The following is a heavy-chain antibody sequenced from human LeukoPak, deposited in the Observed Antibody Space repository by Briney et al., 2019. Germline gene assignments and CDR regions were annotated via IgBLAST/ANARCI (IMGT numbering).Heavy chain of an antibody. Sequence: PGGSLRLSCAASGFTFSSYAMSWVRQAPGKGLEWVSAISGSGGSTYYADSVKGRFTISRDNSKNTLYLQMNSLRAEDTAIYYCAKIPRYSGTYDAFDIWGQGTMVTVSS. J-gene: IGHJ3*02. D-gene: IGHD1-26*01. V-gene: IGHV3-23*01. CDR3: AKIPRYSGTYDAFDI. CDR1: GFTFSSYA. CDR2: ISGSGGST.